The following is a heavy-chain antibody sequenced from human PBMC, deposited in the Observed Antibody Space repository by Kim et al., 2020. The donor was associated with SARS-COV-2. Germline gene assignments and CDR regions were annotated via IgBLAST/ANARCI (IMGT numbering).Heavy chain of an antibody. J-gene: IGHJ4*02. D-gene: IGHD2-2*02. CDR3: AKRAGDNTGPFDF. V-gene: IGHV3-23*01. Sequence: YNSESVKGRFNISTDISDTTLYLQMSSLTADDTARYYCAKRAGDNTGPFDFWGQGTVVTVSP.